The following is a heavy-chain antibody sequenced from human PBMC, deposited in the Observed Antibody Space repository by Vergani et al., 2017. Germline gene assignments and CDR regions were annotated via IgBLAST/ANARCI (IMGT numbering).Heavy chain of an antibody. Sequence: QVQLVESGGGLVKPGGSLRLSCAASGFTFSDYYMSWIRQAPGKGLEWVSYISSSSSYTNYADSVKGRFTISRDNAKNSLYLQMNSLRAEDTAVYYCARDVVVVAAEPGEGAFDMWGQGTMVTVSS. CDR3: ARDVVVVAAEPGEGAFDM. CDR2: ISSSSSYT. CDR1: GFTFSDYY. V-gene: IGHV3-11*05. J-gene: IGHJ3*02. D-gene: IGHD2-15*01.